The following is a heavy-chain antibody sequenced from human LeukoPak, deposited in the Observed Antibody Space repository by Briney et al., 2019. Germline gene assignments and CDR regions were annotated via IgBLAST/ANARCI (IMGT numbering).Heavy chain of an antibody. CDR1: GYTFTSYD. CDR3: ARGGGGWLQFAY. V-gene: IGHV1-8*03. D-gene: IGHD5-24*01. CDR2: MNPNSGNT. Sequence: ASVKVSCKASGYTFTSYDINWVRQATGQGLEWMVGMNPNSGNTGYAQKFQGRVTITRTTSIRTAYMELSSLRSEDTAVYYCARGGGGWLQFAYWGQGTLVTVSS. J-gene: IGHJ4*02.